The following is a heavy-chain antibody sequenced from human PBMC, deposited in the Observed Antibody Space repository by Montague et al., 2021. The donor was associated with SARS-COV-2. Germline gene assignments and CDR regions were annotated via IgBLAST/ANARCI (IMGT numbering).Heavy chain of an antibody. J-gene: IGHJ6*02. CDR2: IFRSGAT. CDR3: ARTSRGSRYFYGVDV. D-gene: IGHD3-10*01. CDR1: GDSISDYY. Sequence: SETVSLTCTVSGDSISDYYWSWIRQPPGMGLEWIGYIFRSGATNYNPPLKSRVIISLDTSKSQFSLRLSSVTAADTAIYYCARTSRGSRYFYGVDVWGQGTTVTVSS. V-gene: IGHV4-59*01.